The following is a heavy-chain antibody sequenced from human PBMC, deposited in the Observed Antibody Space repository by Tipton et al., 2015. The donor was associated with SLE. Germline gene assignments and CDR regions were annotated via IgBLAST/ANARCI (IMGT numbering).Heavy chain of an antibody. CDR1: GGSFSGHS. CDR2: IHHSGST. Sequence: TLSLTCAIYGGSFSGHSWSWIRQPPGKGLEWIGEIHHSGSTNYNPSLQSRLTISMDTSKNHFSLKLDFVTAADTAVYFCARGGYGGHSPWGQGTLVTVSS. V-gene: IGHV4-34*01. CDR3: ARGGYGGHSP. D-gene: IGHD4-23*01. J-gene: IGHJ5*02.